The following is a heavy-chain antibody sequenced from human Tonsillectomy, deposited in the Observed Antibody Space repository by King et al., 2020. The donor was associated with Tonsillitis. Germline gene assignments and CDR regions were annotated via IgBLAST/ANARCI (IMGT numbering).Heavy chain of an antibody. CDR3: ARDGQVRGYGGYDVS. CDR1: GFTFSNYW. V-gene: IGHV3-7*03. CDR2: IAQDGSEQ. J-gene: IGHJ4*02. Sequence: VQLVESGGGLVQPGGSLRLSCAASGFTFSNYWMTWVRQAPGKGLEWVANIAQDGSEQYYVDSVKGRFTVSRDNAKNSLFLHMHSLRADDTAVYFCARDGQVRGYGGYDVSWGQGPLVTVPS. D-gene: IGHD5-12*01.